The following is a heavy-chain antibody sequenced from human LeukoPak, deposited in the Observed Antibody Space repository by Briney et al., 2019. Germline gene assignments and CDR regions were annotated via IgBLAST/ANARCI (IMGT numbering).Heavy chain of an antibody. CDR1: GGSISSGSYY. D-gene: IGHD5-24*01. CDR3: ASGLRWLITFDY. V-gene: IGHV4-61*02. J-gene: IGHJ4*02. CDR2: IYTSGST. Sequence: PSQTLSLTCTVSGGSISSGSYYWSWIRQPAGKGLEWIGRIYTSGSTNYNPSLKSRVTISVDTSKNQFSLKLSSVTAADTAVYYCASGLRWLITFDYWGQGTLVTVSS.